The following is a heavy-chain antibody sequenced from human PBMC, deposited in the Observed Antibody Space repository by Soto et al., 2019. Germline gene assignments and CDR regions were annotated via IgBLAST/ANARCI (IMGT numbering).Heavy chain of an antibody. Sequence: QVQLQQWGAGLLKPSETLSLTCAVYGGSFSGYYWSWIRQPPGKGLERIGEINHSGSTNYNPSLTRRVTISVDSSTNRFSLQLSSVTAADTAVYYCAGGPKWVGATRWFDYWGQGTLFTVS. V-gene: IGHV4-34*01. CDR1: GGSFSGYY. CDR3: AGGPKWVGATRWFDY. CDR2: INHSGST. J-gene: IGHJ4*02. D-gene: IGHD1-26*01.